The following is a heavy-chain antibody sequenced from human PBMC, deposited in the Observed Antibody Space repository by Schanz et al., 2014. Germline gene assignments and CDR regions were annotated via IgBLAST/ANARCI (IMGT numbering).Heavy chain of an antibody. CDR3: AREQIMAAAGLVDY. V-gene: IGHV3-33*01. D-gene: IGHD6-13*01. J-gene: IGHJ4*01. Sequence: QVQLVESGGGVVQFGRSLRLSCVASGFTFSSYGMHWVRQAPGKGLEWVAVIWYDENNKYYADSVKGRFTISRDNSKNILYLQMNSLRAEDTAVYYCAREQIMAAAGLVDYWGHGTLVTVSS. CDR1: GFTFSSYG. CDR2: IWYDENNK.